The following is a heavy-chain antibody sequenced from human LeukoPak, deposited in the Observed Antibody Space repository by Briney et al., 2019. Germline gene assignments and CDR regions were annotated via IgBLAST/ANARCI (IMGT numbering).Heavy chain of an antibody. CDR2: IEQDGGEK. CDR1: GFPFSSYW. D-gene: IGHD3-10*01. Sequence: PGGSLRLSCAASGFPFSSYWMTWVRQAPGKGLEWVANIEQDGGEKYYVDSVKGRFTISRDNAKNSVYLQMNSLRAEDTAAYYCAREDYYGSGNYVAWGGPFDVWGQGTTVTVSS. J-gene: IGHJ3*01. CDR3: AREDYYGSGNYVAWGGPFDV. V-gene: IGHV3-7*01.